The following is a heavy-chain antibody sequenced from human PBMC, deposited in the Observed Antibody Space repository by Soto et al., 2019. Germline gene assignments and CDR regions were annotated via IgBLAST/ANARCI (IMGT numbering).Heavy chain of an antibody. CDR2: IYYSGST. J-gene: IGHJ4*02. Sequence: SETLSLTCTVSGASISSYYWTWIRQPPGKGLEYIGYIYYSGSTYQNPSLKGRVTISVDTSKNQFSLKLSSVTAADTAVYYCARAVRDTILIDYWGQGTLVTVSS. V-gene: IGHV4-59*01. CDR3: ARAVRDTILIDY. CDR1: GASISSYY. D-gene: IGHD2-15*01.